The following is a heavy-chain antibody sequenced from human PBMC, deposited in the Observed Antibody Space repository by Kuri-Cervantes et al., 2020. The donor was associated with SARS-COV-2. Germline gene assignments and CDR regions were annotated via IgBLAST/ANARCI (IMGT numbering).Heavy chain of an antibody. J-gene: IGHJ4*02. Sequence: GESLKISCTASGSIFSDYYMTWIRQAPGKGLEWVSNIGPSGTTKYYADSVKGRFTISRDNAKNSLYLQMSSLTAEDTATYYCARDLRMGKSLDYWGQGTLVTVSS. CDR1: GSIFSDYY. CDR3: ARDLRMGKSLDY. V-gene: IGHV3-11*01. CDR2: IGPSGTTK. D-gene: IGHD7-27*01.